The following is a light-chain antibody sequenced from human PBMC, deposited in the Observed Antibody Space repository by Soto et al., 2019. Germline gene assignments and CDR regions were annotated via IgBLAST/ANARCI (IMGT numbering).Light chain of an antibody. CDR2: GAS. CDR1: QSVSSSF. V-gene: IGKV3-20*01. CDR3: QQYGSSPPET. Sequence: EVVLTQSPGTLSLSPVERATLSCMASQSVSSSFLAWYQQKPGQAPRLLIYGASSRATGIPDRFSGSGSGTDFTLTISRLEPEDFAVYYCQQYGSSPPETFGQGTKVDIK. J-gene: IGKJ1*01.